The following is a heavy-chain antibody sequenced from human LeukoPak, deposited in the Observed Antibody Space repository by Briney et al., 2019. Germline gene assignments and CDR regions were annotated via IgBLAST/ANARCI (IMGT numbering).Heavy chain of an antibody. CDR1: GSIFTNYW. J-gene: IGHJ4*02. CDR3: ARYANVDYFDY. CDR2: IYPSDSDT. V-gene: IGHV5-51*01. Sequence: GASLEISCQASGSIFTNYWIGWVRQLPGKGLEWMGLIYPSDSDTRYSPSFQGQVTISADKSISTAYLQWSSLKASDTAMYFCARYANVDYFDYWGQGTLVTVSS.